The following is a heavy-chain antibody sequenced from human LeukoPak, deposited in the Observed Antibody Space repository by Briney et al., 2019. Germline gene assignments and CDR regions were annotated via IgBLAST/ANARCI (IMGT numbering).Heavy chain of an antibody. D-gene: IGHD3-3*01. J-gene: IGHJ4*02. CDR2: SIPIFGTA. CDR3: ARGTILGVVTNWYFDY. Sequence: SVKVSCKASGGTFSSYAISWVRQAPGQGVDWMGGSIPIFGTANYAQKFQGRVTITTDESTSTAYMELRSLRSEDTAVYYCARGTILGVVTNWYFDYWGQGTLVTVSS. CDR1: GGTFSSYA. V-gene: IGHV1-69*05.